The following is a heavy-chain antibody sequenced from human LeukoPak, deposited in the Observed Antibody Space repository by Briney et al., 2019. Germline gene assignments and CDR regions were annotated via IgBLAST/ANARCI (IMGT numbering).Heavy chain of an antibody. CDR1: GGSISSSSYY. V-gene: IGHV4-39*01. CDR3: ASLLDIVVVPAATNFDY. CDR2: IYYSGST. J-gene: IGHJ4*02. D-gene: IGHD2-2*03. Sequence: PSETLSLTCTVSGGSISSSSYYWGWIRQPPGKGLEWIGSIYYSGSTYYNPSLKSRVTISVDTSKNQFSLKLSSVTAADTAVYYCASLLDIVVVPAATNFDYWGQGTLVTVSS.